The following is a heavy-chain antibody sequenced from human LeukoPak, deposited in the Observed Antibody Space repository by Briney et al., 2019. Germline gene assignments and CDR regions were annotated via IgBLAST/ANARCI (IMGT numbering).Heavy chain of an antibody. J-gene: IGHJ4*02. V-gene: IGHV3-74*01. D-gene: IGHD1-14*01. CDR2: INPDGSST. CDR3: ARSNQADDY. CDR1: GFTFSNYW. Sequence: PGGSLRLSCAASGFTFSNYWMHWVRQVPGKGLVWVSRINPDGSSTTYADSVRGRFTISRDNAKNTLYLQMDSLRAEDTGVYYCARSNQADDYWGQGTLVTVSS.